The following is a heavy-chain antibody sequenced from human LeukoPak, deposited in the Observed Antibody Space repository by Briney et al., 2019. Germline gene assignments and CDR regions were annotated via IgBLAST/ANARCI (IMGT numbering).Heavy chain of an antibody. Sequence: GGSLRLSCAASGFTFSSYAMSWVRQAPGKGLEWVANIKHDGSEKYYVGSVKGRFTISRDNAKNSLYLQMNSLRAEDTAVYYCARLGSTWSSDYWGQGTLVTVSS. CDR1: GFTFSSYA. CDR3: ARLGSTWSSDY. V-gene: IGHV3-7*01. D-gene: IGHD6-13*01. J-gene: IGHJ4*02. CDR2: IKHDGSEK.